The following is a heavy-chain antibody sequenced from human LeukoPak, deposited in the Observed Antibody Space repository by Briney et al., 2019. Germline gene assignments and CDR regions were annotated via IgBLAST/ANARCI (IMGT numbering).Heavy chain of an antibody. CDR1: GFTFSSYA. CDR3: ARLSYSDPGDY. CDR2: IRYDGSNK. D-gene: IGHD1-26*01. Sequence: PGRSLRLSCAASGFTFSSYAMHWVRQAPGKGLEWVAFIRYDGSNKYYADSVKGRFTISRDNSKNTLYLQMNSLRAEDTAVYYCARLSYSDPGDYWGQGTLVTVSS. J-gene: IGHJ4*02. V-gene: IGHV3-30*04.